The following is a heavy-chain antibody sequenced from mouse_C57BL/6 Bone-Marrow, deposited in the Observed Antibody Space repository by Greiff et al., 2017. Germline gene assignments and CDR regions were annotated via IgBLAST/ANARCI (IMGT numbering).Heavy chain of an antibody. CDR3: AREGDYYGSSPFAY. CDR2: LDPSDSYT. CDR1: GYTFTSYW. V-gene: IGHV1-69*01. Sequence: QVQLQQPGAELVMPGASVKLSCKASGYTFTSYWMHWVKPRPGQGLEWIGELDPSDSYTNYNQKFKGKSTLTVDKSSSTSYMQLSSLTSEYSAFYFCAREGDYYGSSPFAYWGQGTLVSVSA. D-gene: IGHD1-1*01. J-gene: IGHJ3*01.